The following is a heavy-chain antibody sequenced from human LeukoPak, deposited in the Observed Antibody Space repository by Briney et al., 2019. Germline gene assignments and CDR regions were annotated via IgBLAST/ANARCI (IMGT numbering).Heavy chain of an antibody. J-gene: IGHJ3*01. CDR3: AKVGSNNWGIFDV. CDR1: GFIFRNYG. D-gene: IGHD1-1*01. Sequence: GGSLRLSCAASGFIFRNYGIHWVRQAPGKGLEWVAFIRDNGSTKYYVDSVKGRFTISRDNSKNTLYLQMNSLRVEDTAIYYCAKVGSNNWGIFDVWGQGTMVTVSS. V-gene: IGHV3-30*02. CDR2: IRDNGSTK.